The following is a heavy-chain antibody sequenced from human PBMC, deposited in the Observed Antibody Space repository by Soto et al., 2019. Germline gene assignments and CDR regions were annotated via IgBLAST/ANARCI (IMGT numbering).Heavy chain of an antibody. CDR1: GYTFTSYY. D-gene: IGHD2-21*01. J-gene: IGHJ1*01. CDR2: INPSGGST. Sequence: ASVKVSCKASGYTFTSYYMHWVRQAPGQGLEWMGIINPSGGSTSYAQKFQGRVTMTRDTSTSTVYMELSSLRSEDTAVYYCAGSRSPAQSVVVIALFAEYFQHWGQGTLVTVSS. V-gene: IGHV1-46*01. CDR3: AGSRSPAQSVVVIALFAEYFQH.